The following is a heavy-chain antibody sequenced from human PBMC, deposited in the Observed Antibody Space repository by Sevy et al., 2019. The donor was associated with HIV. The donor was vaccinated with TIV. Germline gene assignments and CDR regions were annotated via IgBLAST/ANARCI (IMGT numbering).Heavy chain of an antibody. V-gene: IGHV3-7*01. J-gene: IGHJ4*02. CDR1: GFTFSSYW. Sequence: GGSLRLSCAASGFTFSSYWMSWVRQAPGKGLEWVANIKQDGSEKYYVDSVKGRFTISIDNAKNSLYLQMNSLRAEDTAVYYCARRPGYSSGWYYFDYWGQGTLVTVSS. CDR3: ARRPGYSSGWYYFDY. CDR2: IKQDGSEK. D-gene: IGHD6-19*01.